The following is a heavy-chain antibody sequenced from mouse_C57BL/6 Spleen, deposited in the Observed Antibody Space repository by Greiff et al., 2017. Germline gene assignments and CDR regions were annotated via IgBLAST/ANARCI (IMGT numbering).Heavy chain of an antibody. CDR2: IYPGDGDT. CDR3: ARGGVGRYY. CDR1: GYAFSSSW. J-gene: IGHJ2*01. Sequence: VQLQESGPELVKPGASVKISCKASGYAFSSSWMNWVKQRPGKGLEWIGRIYPGDGDTNYNGKFKGKATLTADKSSSTAYLQLSSLTSEDSAVCFCARGGVGRYYWGRGTTLTVSS. V-gene: IGHV1-82*01. D-gene: IGHD4-1*01.